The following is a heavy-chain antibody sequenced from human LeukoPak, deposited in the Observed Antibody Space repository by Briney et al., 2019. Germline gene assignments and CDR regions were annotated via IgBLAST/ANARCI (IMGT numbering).Heavy chain of an antibody. V-gene: IGHV5-51*01. CDR2: IYPGDSDT. J-gene: IGHJ3*02. Sequence: GESLKISCKGSGYSFTRYWIGWVRQMPGKALEWMGHIYPGDSDTRYRPCFQRQDHLSADNSISTAYLQWSSLKASDTAMYYCARHVPGSDDAFDIWGQGTMVTVSS. CDR1: GYSFTRYW. CDR3: ARHVPGSDDAFDI. D-gene: IGHD3-10*01.